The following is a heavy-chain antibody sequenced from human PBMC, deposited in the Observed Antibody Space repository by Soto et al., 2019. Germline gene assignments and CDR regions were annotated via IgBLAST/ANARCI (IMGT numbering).Heavy chain of an antibody. Sequence: XSVKVSCKASVYIFTSYSMHWVRQAPGQGLEWLGWINPNSGDTIYAQKFQDRVTMTCDTSVSTAYLELSSLSSDDTALYYCAREASAVVSIDYWGQGTLVTVSS. CDR3: AREASAVVSIDY. J-gene: IGHJ4*02. V-gene: IGHV1-2*02. CDR2: INPNSGDT. D-gene: IGHD2-15*01. CDR1: VYIFTSYS.